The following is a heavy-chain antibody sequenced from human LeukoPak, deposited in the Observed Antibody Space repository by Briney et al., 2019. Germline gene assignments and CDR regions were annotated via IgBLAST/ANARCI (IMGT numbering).Heavy chain of an antibody. CDR2: KYYSGST. CDR1: GGSISTYY. D-gene: IGHD3-10*01. CDR3: AKSNGYGLVDI. J-gene: IGHJ3*02. V-gene: IGHV4-59*12. Sequence: PSETLSLTCTVSGGSISTYYWSWIRQPPGKGLEWIGYKYYSGSTNHNPSLKSRVTISVDTSKNQFSLKLNSVTAADTAVYYCAKSNGYGLVDIWGQGTMVTVSS.